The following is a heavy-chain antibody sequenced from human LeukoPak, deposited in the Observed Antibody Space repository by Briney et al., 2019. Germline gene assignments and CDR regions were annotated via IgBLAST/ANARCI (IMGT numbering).Heavy chain of an antibody. J-gene: IGHJ5*02. CDR1: GGSISSYY. D-gene: IGHD2-2*01. CDR3: ARSGYCSSTSCQIAGWFDP. CDR2: IYYSGST. V-gene: IGHV4-59*01. Sequence: KASETLSLTCTVSGGSISSYYWSRIRQPPGKGLEWIGYIYYSGSTNYNPSLKSRVTISVDTSKNQFSLKLSSVTAADTAVYYCARSGYCSSTSCQIAGWFDPWGQGTLVTVSS.